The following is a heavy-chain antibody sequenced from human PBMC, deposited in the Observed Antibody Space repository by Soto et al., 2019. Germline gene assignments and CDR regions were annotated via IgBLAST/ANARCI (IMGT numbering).Heavy chain of an antibody. Sequence: PSETLSLTCAVSGGSISSDGYSWSWIRQPTGKGLEWIGYIHHSGTTYYNPSLKSRVTMSVDTAKNQFSLKLTSVTAVDTAVYYCARKPRLSAAEFDHWGQGVLVTVSS. D-gene: IGHD6-13*01. CDR1: GGSISSDGYS. CDR3: ARKPRLSAAEFDH. V-gene: IGHV4-30-2*01. CDR2: IHHSGTT. J-gene: IGHJ4*02.